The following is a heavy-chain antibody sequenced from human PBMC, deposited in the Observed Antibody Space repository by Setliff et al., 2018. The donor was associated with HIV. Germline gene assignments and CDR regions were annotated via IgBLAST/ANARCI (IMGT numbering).Heavy chain of an antibody. CDR1: GFTFSSYS. CDR3: VRDRDWAFDY. D-gene: IGHD3-9*01. CDR2: NGIINGAK. V-gene: IGHV3-48*01. Sequence: GGSLRLSCAASGFTFSSYSMSWARQAPGKGLEWISYNGIINGAKHYADSMEGRFTISRDDAKNSLYLQMDSLRAEDTAVYYCVRDRDWAFDYWGQGILVTVSS. J-gene: IGHJ4*02.